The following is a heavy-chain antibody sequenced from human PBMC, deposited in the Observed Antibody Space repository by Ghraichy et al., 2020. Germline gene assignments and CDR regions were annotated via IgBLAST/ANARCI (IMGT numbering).Heavy chain of an antibody. CDR2: ISSSSSYI. D-gene: IGHD6-19*01. Sequence: GGSLRLSCAASGFTFSSYSMNWVRQAPGKGLEWVSSISSSSSYIYYADSVKGRFTISRDNTKNSLYLQMNSLRAEDTAVYYCARAVAGTHPLDYWGQGTLVTVSS. J-gene: IGHJ4*02. V-gene: IGHV3-21*01. CDR3: ARAVAGTHPLDY. CDR1: GFTFSSYS.